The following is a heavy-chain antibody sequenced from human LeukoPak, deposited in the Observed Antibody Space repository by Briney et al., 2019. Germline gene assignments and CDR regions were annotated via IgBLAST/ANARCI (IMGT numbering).Heavy chain of an antibody. Sequence: SETLSLTCAVYGGSFSGYYWSWIRQPPGKGLEWIGEINHSGSTNYNPSLKGRVTVSVDTSKNQFSLKLSSVTAADTAVYYCAKSHDSSGSDYWGQGTLVTVSS. CDR2: INHSGST. V-gene: IGHV4-34*01. CDR1: GGSFSGYY. D-gene: IGHD3-22*01. CDR3: AKSHDSSGSDY. J-gene: IGHJ4*02.